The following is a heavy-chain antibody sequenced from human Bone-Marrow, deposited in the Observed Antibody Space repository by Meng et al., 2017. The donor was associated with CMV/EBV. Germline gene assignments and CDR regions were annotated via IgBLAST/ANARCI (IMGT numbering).Heavy chain of an antibody. CDR3: ARGRDY. CDR2: INPNTGAA. J-gene: IGHJ4*02. V-gene: IGHV1-2*02. CDR1: GYTFTGYF. Sequence: ASVKGSCKTSGYTFTGYFIYWVRQAPGQGLEWMGGINPNTGAANYAPKFQGRVTMTRDTSISTAFMDLSRLTADDTAVYYCARGRDYWGQGKLVTVSS.